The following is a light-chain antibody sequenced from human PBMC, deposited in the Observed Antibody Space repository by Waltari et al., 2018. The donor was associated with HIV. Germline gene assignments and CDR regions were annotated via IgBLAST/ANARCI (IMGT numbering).Light chain of an antibody. V-gene: IGKV3-11*01. CDR3: QQRSNWPPMYS. J-gene: IGKJ2*01. CDR2: DAS. CDR1: QRISIY. Sequence: EIVLTQSPATLSLSPGDRATLSCRASQRISIYLDWYQQKPGQAPRLLIYDASNRATGIPARFSGSGSGTDFTLTISSREPEDFAVYYCQQRSNWPPMYSFGQGTKLEIK.